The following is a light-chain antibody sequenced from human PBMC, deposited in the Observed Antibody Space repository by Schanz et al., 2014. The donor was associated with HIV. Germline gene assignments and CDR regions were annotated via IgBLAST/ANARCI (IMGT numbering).Light chain of an antibody. Sequence: QSALTQPPSVSGSPGQSVTISCTGTSGDVGSYNRVSWYQQPPGTAPKLMIYDVTKRPSGVPDRFSGSKSGNTASLTITGLQAEDEADYYCQSYDNSLSGSVFGTGTKLTVL. CDR1: SGDVGSYNR. J-gene: IGLJ1*01. CDR2: DVT. V-gene: IGLV2-18*02. CDR3: QSYDNSLSGSV.